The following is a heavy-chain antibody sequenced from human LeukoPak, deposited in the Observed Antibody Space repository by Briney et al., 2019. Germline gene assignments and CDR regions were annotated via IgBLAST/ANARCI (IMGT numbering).Heavy chain of an antibody. D-gene: IGHD3-16*02. Sequence: PGGSLRLSCTASGLTFGDYAMSWFRQAPGKGLEWVGFIRSKAYGGTTEYAASVKGRFTISRDDSKSIAYLQMNSLKTEDTAVYYCTREDDYVWGSYRYKGVDYWGQGTLVTVSS. CDR2: IRSKAYGGTT. V-gene: IGHV3-49*03. CDR1: GLTFGDYA. J-gene: IGHJ4*02. CDR3: TREDDYVWGSYRYKGVDY.